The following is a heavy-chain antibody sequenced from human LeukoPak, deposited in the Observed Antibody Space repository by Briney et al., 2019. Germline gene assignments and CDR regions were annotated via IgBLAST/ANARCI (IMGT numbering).Heavy chain of an antibody. CDR2: INSDGSDT. CDR3: ASLWFGDDWYFDL. Sequence: GGSLRLSCSASGFIFTTYWMHRVREAPGKGLVWVARINSDGSDTYYADSVKGRFTISRDNSKNTVYLQMNSLRAEDTAVYYCASLWFGDDWYFDLWGRGTLVTVSS. CDR1: GFIFTTYW. J-gene: IGHJ2*01. V-gene: IGHV3-74*01. D-gene: IGHD3-10*01.